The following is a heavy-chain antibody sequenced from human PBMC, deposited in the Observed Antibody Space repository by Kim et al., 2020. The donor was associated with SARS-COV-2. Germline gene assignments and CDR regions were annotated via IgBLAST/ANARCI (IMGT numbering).Heavy chain of an antibody. V-gene: IGHV1-8*02. J-gene: IGHJ1*01. CDR2: INPNSGNT. CDR3: ARGGLKSIWVVVSACQH. CDR1: AYTFTSYD. Sequence: ASVKVSCKASAYTFTSYDIHWVRQAPGQGLEWMGLINPNSGNTGYAQKFQGRVTMTRNTSTSTVYMELSSLRSEDTAVYYCARGGLKSIWVVVSACQH. D-gene: IGHD2-15*01.